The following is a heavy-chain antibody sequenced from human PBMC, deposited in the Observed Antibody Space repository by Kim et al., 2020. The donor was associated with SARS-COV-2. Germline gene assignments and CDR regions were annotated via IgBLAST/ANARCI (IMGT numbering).Heavy chain of an antibody. D-gene: IGHD6-13*01. CDR3: AREGLGSSKNWFDP. V-gene: IGHV1-69*01. J-gene: IGHJ5*02. Sequence: AQKFQGRVTITADESTSTAYMELSSLRSEDTAVYYCAREGLGSSKNWFDPWGQGTLVTVSS.